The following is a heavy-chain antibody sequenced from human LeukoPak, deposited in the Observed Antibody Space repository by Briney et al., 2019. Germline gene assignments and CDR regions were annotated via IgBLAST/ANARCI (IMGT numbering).Heavy chain of an antibody. J-gene: IGHJ5*02. CDR3: ANNRWFGEYIGFDP. Sequence: ASVTVSCKASGYTFTSYDINWVRQATGQGLEWMGWISAYNGNTNYAQKLQGRVTMTTDTSTSTAYMELRSLRSDDTTVYYCANNRWFGEYIGFDPWGQGTLVTVSS. CDR2: ISAYNGNT. D-gene: IGHD3-10*01. CDR1: GYTFTSYD. V-gene: IGHV1-18*01.